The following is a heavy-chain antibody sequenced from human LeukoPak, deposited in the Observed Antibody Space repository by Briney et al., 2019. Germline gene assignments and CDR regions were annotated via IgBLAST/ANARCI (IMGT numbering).Heavy chain of an antibody. V-gene: IGHV1-2*02. Sequence: ASVKVSCKASGYTFTGYYMHWVRQAPGQGLEWIGWINPNSGGTNYAQKFQGRVTMTRDTSISTAYMELSRLRSDDTAVYYCARDGDRYSSGWLHDYWGQGTLVTVSS. CDR2: INPNSGGT. J-gene: IGHJ4*02. CDR3: ARDGDRYSSGWLHDY. D-gene: IGHD6-19*01. CDR1: GYTFTGYY.